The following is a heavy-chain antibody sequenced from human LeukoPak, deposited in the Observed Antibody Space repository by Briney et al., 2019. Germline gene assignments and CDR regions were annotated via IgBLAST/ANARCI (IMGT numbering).Heavy chain of an antibody. D-gene: IGHD5-18*01. CDR3: ASWRGVDTAMVTAEYFQH. Sequence: SVNVSCKASGGTFSSYAISWVRQAPGQGLEWMGGIIPIFGTANYAQKFQGRVTITTDESTSTAYMELSSLRSEDTAVYYCASWRGVDTAMVTAEYFQHWGQGTLVTVSS. V-gene: IGHV1-69*05. J-gene: IGHJ1*01. CDR2: IIPIFGTA. CDR1: GGTFSSYA.